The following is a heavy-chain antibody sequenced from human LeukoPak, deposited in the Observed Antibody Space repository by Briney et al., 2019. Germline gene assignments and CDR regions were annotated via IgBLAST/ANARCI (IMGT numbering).Heavy chain of an antibody. J-gene: IGHJ4*02. CDR2: IYHSGST. Sequence: SETLSLTWAVSGYSISSGYYWGWIRQPQGKGLEWIGSIYHSGSTYYNPSLKSRVTISVDTSKNQFSLKLSSVTAADTAVYYCARGLGDGYIGYWGQGTLVTVSS. CDR1: GYSISSGYY. D-gene: IGHD6-13*01. V-gene: IGHV4-38-2*01. CDR3: ARGLGDGYIGY.